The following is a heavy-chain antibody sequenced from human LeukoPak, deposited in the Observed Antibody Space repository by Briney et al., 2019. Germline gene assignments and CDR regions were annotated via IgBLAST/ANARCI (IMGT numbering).Heavy chain of an antibody. CDR3: AEGKITMIVVAPGCYYMDV. J-gene: IGHJ6*03. D-gene: IGHD3-22*01. CDR2: IIPIFGTA. CDR1: GGTFSSYA. Sequence: ASVKVSCKASGGTFSSYAISWVRQAPGQGLEWMGGIIPIFGTANYAQKFQGRVTITTDESTSTAYMELSSLRSEDTAVYYCAEGKITMIVVAPGCYYMDVWGKGTTVTVSS. V-gene: IGHV1-69*05.